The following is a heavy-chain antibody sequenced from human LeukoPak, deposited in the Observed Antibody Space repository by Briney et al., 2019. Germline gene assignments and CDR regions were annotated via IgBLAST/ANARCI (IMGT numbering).Heavy chain of an antibody. J-gene: IGHJ4*02. Sequence: SETLSLTCTVSGGSISSYYWSWIRQPPGKGLEWIGYIYYSGSTNYNPSLKSRVTISVDTSKNQFSLKLSSVTAADTAVYYCARHKGHFDYWGQGTLVTVSS. V-gene: IGHV4-59*08. CDR2: IYYSGST. CDR1: GGSISSYY. CDR3: ARHKGHFDY.